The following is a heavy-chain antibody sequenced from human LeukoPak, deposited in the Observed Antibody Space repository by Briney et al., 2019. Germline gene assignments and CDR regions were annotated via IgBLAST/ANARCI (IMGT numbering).Heavy chain of an antibody. D-gene: IGHD2-15*01. CDR1: GYTFTGYY. Sequence: ASVKVSCKASGYTFTGYYMHWVRQAPGQGLEWMGRMNPNSGNTGYAQKFQGRVTITRNTSISTAYMELSSLRSEDTAVYYCARGNRGYCSGGSCYNWFDPWGQGTLVTVSS. V-gene: IGHV1-8*03. CDR2: MNPNSGNT. CDR3: ARGNRGYCSGGSCYNWFDP. J-gene: IGHJ5*02.